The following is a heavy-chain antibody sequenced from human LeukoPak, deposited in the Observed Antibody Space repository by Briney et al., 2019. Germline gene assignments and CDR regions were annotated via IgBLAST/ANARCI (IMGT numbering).Heavy chain of an antibody. Sequence: GGSLRLSCAASGFTFSSYAMSWVRQAPGKGLEWVSAISGSGGSTYYADSVKGRFTISRDNSKNTLYLQMNSLRAEDTAVYYCAKDIVVSRAGYSSGWYGDYWGQGTLVTVSS. CDR2: ISGSGGST. CDR3: AKDIVVSRAGYSSGWYGDY. D-gene: IGHD6-19*01. J-gene: IGHJ4*02. V-gene: IGHV3-23*01. CDR1: GFTFSSYA.